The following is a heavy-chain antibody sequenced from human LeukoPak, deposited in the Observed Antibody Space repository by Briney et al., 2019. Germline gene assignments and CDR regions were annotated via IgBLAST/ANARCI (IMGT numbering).Heavy chain of an antibody. CDR2: INTNTATP. CDR1: GYTFTHYA. CDR3: ARDPTRSPGGGFFSPLGY. D-gene: IGHD2-15*01. V-gene: IGHV7-4-1*02. J-gene: IGHJ4*02. Sequence: ASVKVSRKASGYTFTHYAVNWVRQAPGQGLEWMGWINTNTATPMYAQGFSGRFVFSLDVSASSAYLQISSLKAGDTAVYYCARDPTRSPGGGFFSPLGYWGQGSLVTVSS.